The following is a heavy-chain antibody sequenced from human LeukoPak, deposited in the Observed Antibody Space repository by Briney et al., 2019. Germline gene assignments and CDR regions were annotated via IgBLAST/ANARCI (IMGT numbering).Heavy chain of an antibody. Sequence: PSETLSLTCAVSRYSISSGYYWGWIRQPPGKGQGWIGSIYHSGSAYYNPSLKSRVTISVDTSKNQFSLKLSSVTAADTAVYYCARGSPYGRNWFDPWGQGTLVTVSS. V-gene: IGHV4-38-2*01. CDR2: IYHSGSA. CDR3: ARGSPYGRNWFDP. J-gene: IGHJ5*02. D-gene: IGHD3-10*01. CDR1: RYSISSGYY.